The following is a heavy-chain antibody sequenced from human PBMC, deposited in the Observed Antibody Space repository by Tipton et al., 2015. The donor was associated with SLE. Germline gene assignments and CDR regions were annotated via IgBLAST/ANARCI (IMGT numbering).Heavy chain of an antibody. CDR3: ARASYCSGGSCYPHYFDY. J-gene: IGHJ4*02. V-gene: IGHV1-18*01. D-gene: IGHD2-15*01. Sequence: QSGPEVKKPGASVKVSCKASGYTFTSYGISWVRQAPGQGLEWMGWISAYNGNTNYAQKLQGRVTMTTDTSTSTAYMELRSLRSDDTAAYYCARASYCSGGSCYPHYFDYWGQGTLVTVSS. CDR1: GYTFTSYG. CDR2: ISAYNGNT.